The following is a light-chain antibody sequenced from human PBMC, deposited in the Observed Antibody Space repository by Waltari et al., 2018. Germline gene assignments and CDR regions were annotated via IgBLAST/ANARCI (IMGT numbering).Light chain of an antibody. CDR2: AVT. V-gene: IGLV2-23*02. CDR1: SSDVGGYSL. Sequence: QSALTQPASVSGSPGQSITISCTGSSSDVGGYSLVSWYQQHPGKAPKLMIYAVTKLSIQVYHPFSSSKSGNTAYLTISGLQTEDEADYYCCSYAVSTTSSVVFGTGTKVIVL. J-gene: IGLJ1*01. CDR3: CSYAVSTTSSVV.